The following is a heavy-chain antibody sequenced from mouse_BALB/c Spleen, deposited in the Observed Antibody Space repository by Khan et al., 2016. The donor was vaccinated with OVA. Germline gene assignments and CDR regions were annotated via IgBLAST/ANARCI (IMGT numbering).Heavy chain of an antibody. V-gene: IGHV1S135*01. CDR2: IDPYNGGA. CDR1: GYSFTDYN. D-gene: IGHD1-1*01. J-gene: IGHJ2*01. CDR3: ARTDYYGSRYDFDY. Sequence: VQLKQSGPELVKPGASVKVSCKASGYSFTDYNMFWVKQSHGKSLEWIGYIDPYNGGASYNQKFKGKATLTVDKSSSTAFMHLNSLTSEDSAVFYCARTDYYGSRYDFDYWGQGTTLTVSS.